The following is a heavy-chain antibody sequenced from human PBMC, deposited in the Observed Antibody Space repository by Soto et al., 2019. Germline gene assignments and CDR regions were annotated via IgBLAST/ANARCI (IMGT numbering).Heavy chain of an antibody. CDR3: ARDQVGASSFDY. CDR1: GGTFSNSP. D-gene: IGHD1-26*01. Sequence: QVQLVQSGAELRKPGSAVKLACKASGGTFSNSPISWVRQIPGQGPEWMGRIIPSPARTIYSRKFRGRVTLTADKSTPTVYMTLSSLTTDDSGVYYCARDQVGASSFDYWGQGTRVTVSS. V-gene: IGHV1-69*08. CDR2: IIPSPART. J-gene: IGHJ4*02.